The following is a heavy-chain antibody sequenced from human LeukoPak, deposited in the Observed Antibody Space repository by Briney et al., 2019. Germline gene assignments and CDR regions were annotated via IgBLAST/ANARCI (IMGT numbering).Heavy chain of an antibody. Sequence: ASVKVSCKASGGTFSSYAISWVRQAPGQGLEWMGGIIPIFGTANYAQKFQGRVTITADESTSTAYMELSSLRSEDTAVYYCARAHDRGYYDSRGYSTDYWGQGTLVTVS. CDR3: ARAHDRGYYDSRGYSTDY. CDR1: GGTFSSYA. J-gene: IGHJ4*02. CDR2: IIPIFGTA. D-gene: IGHD3-22*01. V-gene: IGHV1-69*13.